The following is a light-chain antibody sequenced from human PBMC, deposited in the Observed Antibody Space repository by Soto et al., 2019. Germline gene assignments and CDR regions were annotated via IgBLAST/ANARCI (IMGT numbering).Light chain of an antibody. V-gene: IGKV1-16*01. J-gene: IGKJ5*01. CDR1: QGINYY. CDR2: DTS. Sequence: DIQMTQSPSSLSASVGDRVTITCRASQGINYYLAWFQQKPGKAPESLIYDTSILQSGVPSRFSGSGSGTDFTLTITSLQPEDAATYYCQHYKNYPITFGQGTRLEIK. CDR3: QHYKNYPIT.